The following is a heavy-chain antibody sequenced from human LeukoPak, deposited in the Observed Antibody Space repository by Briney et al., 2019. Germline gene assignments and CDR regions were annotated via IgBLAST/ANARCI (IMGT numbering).Heavy chain of an antibody. Sequence: PGGSLRLSCAASGFTFSNAWMNWVRQAPGEGLDWVGRIASKTDGGATDYAAPVKGRFTNSRDDSKNTLNLQMNSLKTEDTAVYYCTTGIRGDWGQGTLVTVSS. CDR3: TTGIRGD. D-gene: IGHD3-10*01. J-gene: IGHJ4*02. CDR1: GFTFSNAW. CDR2: IASKTDGGAT. V-gene: IGHV3-15*07.